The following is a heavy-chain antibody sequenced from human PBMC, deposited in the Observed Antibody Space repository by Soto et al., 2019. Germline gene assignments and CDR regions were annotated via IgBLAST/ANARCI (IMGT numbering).Heavy chain of an antibody. CDR3: ARDRGGGTATYYFDY. J-gene: IGHJ4*02. Sequence: KPSETLSLTCTVSGGSISSGGYYWSWIRQHPGKGLEWIGYIYYSGSTYYNPSLKSRVTISVDTSKNQFSLKLSSVTAADTAVYYCARDRGGGTATYYFDYWGQGTLVTVSS. CDR2: IYYSGST. D-gene: IGHD5-18*01. CDR1: GGSISSGGYY. V-gene: IGHV4-31*03.